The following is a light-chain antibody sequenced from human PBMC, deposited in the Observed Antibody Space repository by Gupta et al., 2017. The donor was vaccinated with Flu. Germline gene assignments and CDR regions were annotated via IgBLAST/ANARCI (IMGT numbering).Light chain of an antibody. CDR3: KTGRYRTWT. Sequence: ATLGQPASCSCSSSQSLVHSEAYTYLNWFQQRPRQSPRRLIYNVSNRDSGVSNRCSSSCAGNVSIPKISRVQADVVGFYYRKTGRYRTWTFGQGTKVEIK. V-gene: IGKV2-30*02. CDR1: QSLVHSEAYTY. J-gene: IGKJ1*01. CDR2: NVS.